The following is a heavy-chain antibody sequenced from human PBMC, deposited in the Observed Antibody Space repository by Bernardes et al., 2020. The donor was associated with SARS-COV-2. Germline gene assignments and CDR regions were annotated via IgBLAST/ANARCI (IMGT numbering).Heavy chain of an antibody. V-gene: IGHV3-30*18. CDR2: ISYEGSRK. CDR1: GFSFNNYG. J-gene: IGHJ4*02. D-gene: IGHD5-18*01. CDR3: VKRRAIFELWAGTLDY. Sequence: GSLRLSCEASGFSFNNYGMHWVRQAPGKGLEWVAFISYEGSRKYYLDSLKGRFSISRDSFKNTLYLQMNSLREDDTAVYYCVKRRAIFELWAGTLDYWGQGTLVTVSS.